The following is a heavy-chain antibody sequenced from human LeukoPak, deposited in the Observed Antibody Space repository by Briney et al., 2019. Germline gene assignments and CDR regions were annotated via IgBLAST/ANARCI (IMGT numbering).Heavy chain of an antibody. CDR1: GGSISSYY. Sequence: SETLSLTCTVSGGSISSYYWSWIRQPPGKGLEWIGYIYYSGNTNYNPSLKSRVTISVDTSKNQFSLKLSSVTAADTAVFYCARDLGGPIYGFVYWGQGTLVTVSS. CDR2: IYYSGNT. J-gene: IGHJ4*02. V-gene: IGHV4-59*01. CDR3: ARDLGGPIYGFVY. D-gene: IGHD4-17*01.